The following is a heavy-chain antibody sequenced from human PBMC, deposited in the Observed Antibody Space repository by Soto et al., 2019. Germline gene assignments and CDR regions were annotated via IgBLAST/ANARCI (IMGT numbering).Heavy chain of an antibody. V-gene: IGHV3-30-3*01. J-gene: IGHJ2*01. CDR3: ARPLWRDDYNWGYFDL. Sequence: QVQLVESGGGVVQPGRSLRLSCAASGFTFSSYAMQWVRQAPCKGLEWVAVISYDGSNKYYADSVKGRFTISRDNSKNTLYLQMNSLRAEDTAVYYCARPLWRDDYNWGYFDLWGRGTLVTVSS. D-gene: IGHD4-4*01. CDR1: GFTFSSYA. CDR2: ISYDGSNK.